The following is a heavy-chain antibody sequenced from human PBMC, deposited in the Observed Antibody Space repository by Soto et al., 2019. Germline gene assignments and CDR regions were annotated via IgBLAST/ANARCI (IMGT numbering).Heavy chain of an antibody. CDR3: ARARHDSSADYYVRRDYYYGMDV. Sequence: QVQLVESGGGVVQPGRSLRLSCAASGFTFSNFVMHWVRQTPGKGLEWVAVISYGGGNKYYADSVKGRFTISRDNSKTTLYLQMNSLRAEDTAVYFCARARHDSSADYYVRRDYYYGMDVWGQGTTVTVSS. CDR2: ISYGGGNK. V-gene: IGHV3-30*04. CDR1: GFTFSNFV. D-gene: IGHD3-22*01. J-gene: IGHJ6*02.